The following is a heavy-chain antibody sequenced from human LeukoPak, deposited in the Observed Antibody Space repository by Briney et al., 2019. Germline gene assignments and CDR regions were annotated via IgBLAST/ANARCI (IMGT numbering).Heavy chain of an antibody. CDR3: AKDQGGSYTPFDY. D-gene: IGHD1-26*01. Sequence: GGSLRLPCAASGFTVDSNYLSWVRQAPGKGLEWVSTIYTGGNTYYAASVKGRFTISRDNSKNSVYMQMNSLRAEDTAVYYCAKDQGGSYTPFDYWGQGTLVTVSS. CDR2: IYTGGNT. V-gene: IGHV3-53*01. J-gene: IGHJ4*02. CDR1: GFTVDSNY.